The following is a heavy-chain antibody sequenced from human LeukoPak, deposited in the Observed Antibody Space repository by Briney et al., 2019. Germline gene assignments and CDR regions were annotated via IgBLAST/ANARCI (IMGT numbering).Heavy chain of an antibody. CDR3: ARADGYGDFDY. V-gene: IGHV3-7*01. Sequence: GGSLRLSCAASGFTFSSYWMSWVRQAPGKGLEWVANIKQDGSEKYYVDSVKGRFTISRENAKNSLCLQMNSLRAGDTAVYYCARADGYGDFDYWGQGTLVTVSS. J-gene: IGHJ4*02. CDR1: GFTFSSYW. CDR2: IKQDGSEK. D-gene: IGHD4-17*01.